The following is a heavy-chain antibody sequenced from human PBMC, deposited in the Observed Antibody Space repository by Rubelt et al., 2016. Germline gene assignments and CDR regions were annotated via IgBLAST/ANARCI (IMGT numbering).Heavy chain of an antibody. V-gene: IGHV3-66*01. D-gene: IGHD2-2*01. CDR3: VRCSSTSCIHYNWFDP. J-gene: IGHJ5*02. Sequence: GKGLEWVSVIYSGGSTYYADSVKGRFTISRDNSKNTLYLQMSSLRAEDTAVYYCVRCSSTSCIHYNWFDPWGQGTLVTVSS. CDR2: IYSGGST.